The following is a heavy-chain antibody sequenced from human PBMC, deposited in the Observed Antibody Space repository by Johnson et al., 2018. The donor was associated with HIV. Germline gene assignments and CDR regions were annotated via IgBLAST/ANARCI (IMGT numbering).Heavy chain of an antibody. CDR2: IFSGGST. V-gene: IGHV3-66*01. CDR1: GFTVSSNY. Sequence: VQLVESGGGVVQPGRSLRLSCAASGFTVSSNYMSWVRQAPGKGLEWVSVIFSGGSTYYADSVKGRFSISRDNSKNTLYLQMNSLRAEDTTVYYCARVSVPDAFDIWGQGTMVTVSS. CDR3: ARVSVPDAFDI. J-gene: IGHJ3*02. D-gene: IGHD6-19*01.